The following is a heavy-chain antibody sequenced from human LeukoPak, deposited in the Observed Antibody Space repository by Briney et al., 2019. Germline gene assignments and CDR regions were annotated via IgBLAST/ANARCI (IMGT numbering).Heavy chain of an antibody. CDR2: IKQDGSEK. J-gene: IGHJ4*02. Sequence: GGSLRLSCAASGFTFSNYWMSWVRQAPGKGLEWVAKIKQDGSEKYYVDSVKGRFTVSRDNAKNFLYLEMNSLRVEDTALYYCTKDTSAGGADYWGQGTLVTVSP. CDR1: GFTFSNYW. CDR3: TKDTSAGGADY. V-gene: IGHV3-7*03. D-gene: IGHD2-15*01.